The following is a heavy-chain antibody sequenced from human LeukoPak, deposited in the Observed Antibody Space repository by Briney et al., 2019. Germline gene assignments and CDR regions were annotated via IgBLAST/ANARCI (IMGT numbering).Heavy chain of an antibody. CDR1: GFTASRNY. CDR3: ARTSGYPYNFDN. CDR2: IYSGGAT. Sequence: PGGSLRLSCAASGFTASRNYMTWVRQAPGKGLEWVSVIYSGGATYYADSVKGRFTISRDNSKNTLYLQMNSLRAEDTAVYYCARTSGYPYNFDNWGQGTLVTVSS. D-gene: IGHD3-22*01. J-gene: IGHJ4*02. V-gene: IGHV3-53*01.